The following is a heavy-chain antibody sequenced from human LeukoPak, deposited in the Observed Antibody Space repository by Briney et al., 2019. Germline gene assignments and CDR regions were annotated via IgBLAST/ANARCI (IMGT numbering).Heavy chain of an antibody. Sequence: GGSLRLSCAASGFTFSSYGMHWVRQAPGKGLEWVAFIRYDGSNKYYADSVKGRFTISRDNSKNTLYLQMNSLRAEDTAVYYCAKGFIVVVPAAFYCWGQGTLVTVSS. D-gene: IGHD2-2*01. J-gene: IGHJ4*02. CDR1: GFTFSSYG. V-gene: IGHV3-30*02. CDR2: IRYDGSNK. CDR3: AKGFIVVVPAAFYC.